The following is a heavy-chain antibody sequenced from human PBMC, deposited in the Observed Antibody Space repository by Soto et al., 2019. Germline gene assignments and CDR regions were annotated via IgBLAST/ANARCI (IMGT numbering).Heavy chain of an antibody. V-gene: IGHV3-9*01. CDR3: AKGPVVPAAMGYFDY. D-gene: IGHD2-2*01. CDR1: GFTFDDYA. J-gene: IGHJ4*02. CDR2: ISWNSGSI. Sequence: GGSLRLSCAASGFTFDDYAMHWVRQAPGKGLEWVSGISWNSGSIGYADSVKGRFTISRDNAKNSLYLQMNSLRAEDTALYYCAKGPVVPAAMGYFDYWGQGTLVTVSS.